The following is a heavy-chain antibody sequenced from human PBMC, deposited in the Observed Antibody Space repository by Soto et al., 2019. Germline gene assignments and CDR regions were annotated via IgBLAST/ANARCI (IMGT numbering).Heavy chain of an antibody. D-gene: IGHD2-2*01. Sequence: SETLSLTCTVSGGSISSYYWSWIRQPAGKGLEWIGRIYTSGSTNYNPSLKSRVTMSVDTSKNQFSLKLSSVTAADTAVYYCARDRGQLGMRSIQMGIGAFDIWGQGTMVTVSS. CDR1: GGSISSYY. CDR3: ARDRGQLGMRSIQMGIGAFDI. J-gene: IGHJ3*02. V-gene: IGHV4-4*07. CDR2: IYTSGST.